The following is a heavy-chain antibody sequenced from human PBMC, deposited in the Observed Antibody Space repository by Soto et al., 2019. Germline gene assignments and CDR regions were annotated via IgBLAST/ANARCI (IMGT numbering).Heavy chain of an antibody. CDR3: ARGGGVGVAGSAAFDM. J-gene: IGHJ3*02. CDR2: INPATGAA. CDR1: GYPVTAYY. V-gene: IGHV1-2*02. D-gene: IGHD3-3*01. Sequence: QLHLVQSGAVVKKPGASVTVSCSASGYPVTAYYMHWVRQAPGRGLEWMGGINPATGAAKYTQTFPGRVTITRATSTSKAFMELSGLTSEDTAVFYCARGGGVGVAGSAAFDMWGQGTLVTVSS.